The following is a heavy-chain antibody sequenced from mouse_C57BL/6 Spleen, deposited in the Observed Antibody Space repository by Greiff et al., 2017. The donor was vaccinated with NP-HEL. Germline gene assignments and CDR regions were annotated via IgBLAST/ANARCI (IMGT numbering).Heavy chain of an antibody. CDR2: INPNYGTT. Sequence: VQLQQSGPELVKPGASVKISCKASGYSFTDYNMNWVKQSNGKSLEWIGVINPNYGTTSYNQKFKGKATLTVDKSSSTAYMQLNSLTSEDSAVYYCALGSYSNYDWFAYWGQGTLVTVSA. D-gene: IGHD2-5*01. V-gene: IGHV1-39*01. CDR1: GYSFTDYN. CDR3: ALGSYSNYDWFAY. J-gene: IGHJ3*01.